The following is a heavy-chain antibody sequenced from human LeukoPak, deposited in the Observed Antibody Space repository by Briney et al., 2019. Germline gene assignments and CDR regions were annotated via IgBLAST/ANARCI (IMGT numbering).Heavy chain of an antibody. J-gene: IGHJ3*02. CDR1: GFTFSDYY. Sequence: GGSLRLSCAASGFTFSDYYMGWVRQAPGKGLEWASYISSSGSAIYSAYSVKGRFTISRDNARNSLYLQMNSLRAEDTAVYYCARAINDAFDIWGQGTMVTISS. D-gene: IGHD2-2*01. CDR3: ARAINDAFDI. V-gene: IGHV3-11*04. CDR2: ISSSGSAI.